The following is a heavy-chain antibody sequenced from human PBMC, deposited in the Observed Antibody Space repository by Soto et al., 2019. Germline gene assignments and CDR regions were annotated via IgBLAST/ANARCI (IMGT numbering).Heavy chain of an antibody. CDR3: ARGQEGVVATH. Sequence: QVQLQQWGAGLLKPSETLSLNCAVNGGSLSGYYWSWIRQPPGKGLEWIGEIKDGGRTNYSPSLKGQATRSSDTSNNQFSLRLYSVTAADTGVYYCARGQEGVVATHWDQGTLVTVSS. V-gene: IGHV4-34*01. D-gene: IGHD5-12*01. CDR2: IKDGGRT. CDR1: GGSLSGYY. J-gene: IGHJ4*02.